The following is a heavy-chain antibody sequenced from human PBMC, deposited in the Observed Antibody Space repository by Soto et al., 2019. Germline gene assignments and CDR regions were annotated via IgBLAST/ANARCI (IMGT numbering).Heavy chain of an antibody. D-gene: IGHD2-21*01. J-gene: IGHJ6*02. CDR2: IRSKADSYAT. Sequence: PGGSLRLSCAASGFTFSGSAMHWVRQASEKGLEWVGRIRSKADSYATAYAASVKGRFTISRDDSKNTAYLQMNSLKTEDTAVYYCTTVITKLGHYYYGMDVWGQGTTVTVSS. V-gene: IGHV3-73*01. CDR3: TTVITKLGHYYYGMDV. CDR1: GFTFSGSA.